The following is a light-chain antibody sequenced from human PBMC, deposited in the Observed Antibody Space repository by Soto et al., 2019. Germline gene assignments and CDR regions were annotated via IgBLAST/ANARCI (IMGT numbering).Light chain of an antibody. J-gene: IGKJ1*01. CDR1: QSVSSN. CDR3: QQYDNGPPWT. CDR2: GAS. V-gene: IGKV3-15*01. Sequence: EILLTQSPATLSVSPGEGATLSCRASQSVSSNLAWYQKKPGQAPRLLISGASTRATGIPARFRGSGSGTEFTLTISSLQSEDFAVYYCQQYDNGPPWTFGQGTKVEFK.